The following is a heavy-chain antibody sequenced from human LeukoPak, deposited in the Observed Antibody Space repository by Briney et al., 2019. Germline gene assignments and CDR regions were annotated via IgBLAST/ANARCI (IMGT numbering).Heavy chain of an antibody. V-gene: IGHV3-9*01. CDR3: AKDKVVRGVIDYYYMDV. CDR2: ISWNSGSI. Sequence: GGSLRLTCAASGFTFDDYAMHWVRQAPGKGLEWVSGISWNSGSIGYADSVKGRFTISRDNAKNSLYLQMNSPRAEDTALYYCAKDKVVRGVIDYYYMDVWGKGTTVTISS. D-gene: IGHD3-10*01. J-gene: IGHJ6*03. CDR1: GFTFDDYA.